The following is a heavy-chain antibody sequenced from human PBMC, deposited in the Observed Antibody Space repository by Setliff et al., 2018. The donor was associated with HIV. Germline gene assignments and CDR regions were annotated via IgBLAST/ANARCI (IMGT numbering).Heavy chain of an antibody. V-gene: IGHV1-46*01. Sequence: ASVKVSCKASGYTFTSYYMHWVRQAPGQGLEWMGLIHPSTGNTYYTQKFQGRVTITADESTSTMYMELSSLRSDDTAVYYCAGPRGDEAFDVWGQGTMVTVSS. J-gene: IGHJ3*01. CDR1: GYTFTSYY. D-gene: IGHD3-10*01. CDR2: IHPSTGNT. CDR3: AGPRGDEAFDV.